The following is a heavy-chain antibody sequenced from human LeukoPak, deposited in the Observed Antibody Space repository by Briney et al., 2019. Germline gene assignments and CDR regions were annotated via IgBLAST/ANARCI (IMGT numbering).Heavy chain of an antibody. CDR1: GFTFSSYA. V-gene: IGHV3-23*01. CDR2: ISGSGGST. CDR3: AKSTGYSYGYFDY. D-gene: IGHD5-18*01. Sequence: LTGGSLRLSCAASGFTFSSYAMSWVRHAPGKGLEWVSAISGSGGSTYYPDSVKGRFTISRDNSKNTLYLQMNNLRAEDTAVYYCAKSTGYSYGYFDYWGQGTLVTVSS. J-gene: IGHJ4*02.